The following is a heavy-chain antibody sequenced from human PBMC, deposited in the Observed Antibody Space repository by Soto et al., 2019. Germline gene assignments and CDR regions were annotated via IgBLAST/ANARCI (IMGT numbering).Heavy chain of an antibody. CDR3: AKALRDILTGYYTGIYGMDV. V-gene: IGHV3-30*18. CDR1: GFTFSSYG. Sequence: QVQLVESGGGVVQPGRSLRLSCAASGFTFSSYGMHWVRQAPGKGLEWVAVISYDGSNKYYADSVKGRFTISRDNSKNTLYLQMNSLRAEDTAVYYCAKALRDILTGYYTGIYGMDVWGQGTTVTVSS. D-gene: IGHD3-9*01. CDR2: ISYDGSNK. J-gene: IGHJ6*02.